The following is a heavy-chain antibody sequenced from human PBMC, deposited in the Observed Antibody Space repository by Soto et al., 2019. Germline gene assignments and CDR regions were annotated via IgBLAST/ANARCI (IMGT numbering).Heavy chain of an antibody. Sequence: EVQLLESGGGLVQPGGSLRLSCAASGFTFSAYAMSWVRQAPGKGLEWVSAISGTSPSTYYADSVQGRFTISRDSSRKTLFSPMNTLRAQDTAVYFCAIRILGVEYWGQGTQVTV. CDR1: GFTFSAYA. D-gene: IGHD3-3*01. V-gene: IGHV3-23*01. CDR3: AIRILGVEY. CDR2: ISGTSPST. J-gene: IGHJ4*02.